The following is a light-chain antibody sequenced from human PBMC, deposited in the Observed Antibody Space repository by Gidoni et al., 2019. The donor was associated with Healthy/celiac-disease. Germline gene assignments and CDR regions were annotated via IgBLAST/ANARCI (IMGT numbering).Light chain of an antibody. Sequence: DIQMTQSPSSLSASVGDRVTITCRASQSISSYLNWYQQKPGKAPKLLIYAASSLQSGVPSRFSGSGSGTDFTLTISSLQPEDFATYYCQLSYSTPPEWTFGQGTKVEIK. V-gene: IGKV1-39*01. CDR1: QSISSY. CDR2: AAS. J-gene: IGKJ1*01. CDR3: QLSYSTPPEWT.